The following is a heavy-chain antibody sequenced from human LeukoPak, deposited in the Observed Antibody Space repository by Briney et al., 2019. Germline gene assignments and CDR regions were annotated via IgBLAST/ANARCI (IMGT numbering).Heavy chain of an antibody. V-gene: IGHV4-4*02. CDR1: GGSVTNNNW. J-gene: IGHJ3*01. CDR2: IYHSGDT. CDR3: ARCNYYGSGSYHEGFFRF. D-gene: IGHD3-10*01. Sequence: SETLSLTCAVSGGSVTNNNWWSWIRQPPGKGLEWIGEIYHSGDTNYNPSLKSRLTISVDTSKNQFSLKLSSVTAADTAVYYCARCNYYGSGSYHEGFFRFWGQGTMVTVSS.